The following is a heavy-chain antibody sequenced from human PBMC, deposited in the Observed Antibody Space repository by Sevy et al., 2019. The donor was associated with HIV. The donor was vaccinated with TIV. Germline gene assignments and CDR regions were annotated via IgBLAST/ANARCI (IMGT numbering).Heavy chain of an antibody. V-gene: IGHV1-69*10. CDR3: ARGREDCSSTSCPPPLYYYYMDV. CDR1: GGTFSSYA. J-gene: IGHJ6*03. CDR2: IIPILGIA. D-gene: IGHD2-2*01. Sequence: ASVKVSCKASGGTFSSYAISWVRQAPGQGLEWMGGIIPILGIANYAQKFQGRVTITADKSTSTAYMELSSLRSEDTAGYYCARGREDCSSTSCPPPLYYYYMDVWGKGTAVTVSS.